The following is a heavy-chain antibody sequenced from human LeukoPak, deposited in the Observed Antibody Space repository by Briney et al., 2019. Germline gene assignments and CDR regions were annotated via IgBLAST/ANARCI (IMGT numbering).Heavy chain of an antibody. V-gene: IGHV4-39*07. Sequence: SETLSLTCTVSGGSISSSSYYWGWIRQPPGKGLEWIGSIYYSGSTYYNPSLKSRVTISVDTSKNQFSLKLSSVTAADTAVYYCARGVYCSSTSCQPYWGQGTLVTVSS. D-gene: IGHD2-2*01. J-gene: IGHJ4*02. CDR3: ARGVYCSSTSCQPY. CDR1: GGSISSSSYY. CDR2: IYYSGST.